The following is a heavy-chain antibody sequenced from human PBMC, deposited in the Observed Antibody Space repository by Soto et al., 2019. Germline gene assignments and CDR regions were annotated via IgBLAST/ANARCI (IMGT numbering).Heavy chain of an antibody. Sequence: EVQLVESGGGLVKPGGSLRLSCAASGFTFSDCTMSWVRQAPGKGLQWVSSISSGGSFISYADSVRGRFTISRDNAKNALYLQVDSLRAEDTAVFFCARGSRRTFDYWGQGTLVTVSS. V-gene: IGHV3-21*01. CDR2: ISSGGSFI. J-gene: IGHJ4*02. D-gene: IGHD6-13*01. CDR1: GFTFSDCT. CDR3: ARGSRRTFDY.